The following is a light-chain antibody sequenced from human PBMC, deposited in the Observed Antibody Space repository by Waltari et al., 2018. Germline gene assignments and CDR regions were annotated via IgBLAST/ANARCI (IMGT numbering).Light chain of an antibody. J-gene: IGKJ1*01. CDR1: QSVGRT. V-gene: IGKV3-20*01. Sequence: EIVLTQSPGTLSLSPGDRATLSCRASQSVGRTLAWYQQKPGQAPSLVIDGASIRATGIPDGCSGSGSVTDFSLTISRLEPEDFAVYYCQHYVALPVTFGQGTKVEIK. CDR2: GAS. CDR3: QHYVALPVT.